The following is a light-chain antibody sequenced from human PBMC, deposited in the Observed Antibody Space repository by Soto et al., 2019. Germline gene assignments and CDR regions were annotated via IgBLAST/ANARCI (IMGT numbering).Light chain of an antibody. CDR3: QHYGGSFT. V-gene: IGKV3-20*01. CDR2: GTS. Sequence: ETVLTQSPATLSLSPGERATLSCRASQSINSQLAWYQQKSGQAPRFLIYGTSTRATGIPDRFSGSGSGTNFTLTINRLEPEDFAVYYCQHYGGSFTFGPGTKVDIK. J-gene: IGKJ3*01. CDR1: QSINSQ.